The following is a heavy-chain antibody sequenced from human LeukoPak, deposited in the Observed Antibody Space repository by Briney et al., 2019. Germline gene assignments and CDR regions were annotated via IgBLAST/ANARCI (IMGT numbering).Heavy chain of an antibody. CDR1: GVSIFSSY. CDR3: ATGRSIRYFDY. CDR2: VHYRST. Sequence: PSETLSLTCTVSGVSIFSSYWNWVRQPPGKGLEWIGYVHYRSTNYNPSLKSRVTISVDTSKSQFSLKLSSATAADTAVYYCATGRSIRYFDYWGQGTPLTVSS. V-gene: IGHV4-59*12. J-gene: IGHJ4*02. D-gene: IGHD3-9*01.